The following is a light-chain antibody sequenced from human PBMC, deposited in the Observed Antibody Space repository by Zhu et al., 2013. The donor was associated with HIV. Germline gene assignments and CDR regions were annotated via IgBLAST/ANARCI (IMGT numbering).Light chain of an antibody. CDR3: HHVNDNPA. Sequence: DIQMTQSPSTLSASTGDRVTITCRASQGISSYLAWYQQKPGKAPELLVYAASTLQDGVPSRFAGRGSGTEFTLTITGLQPEDFATYYCHHVNDNPAFGPGTTVDFK. J-gene: IGKJ3*01. CDR2: AAS. CDR1: QGISSY. V-gene: IGKV1-9*01.